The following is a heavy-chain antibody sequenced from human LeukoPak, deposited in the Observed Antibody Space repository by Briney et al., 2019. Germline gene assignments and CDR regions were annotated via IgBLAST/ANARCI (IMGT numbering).Heavy chain of an antibody. J-gene: IGHJ5*02. V-gene: IGHV3-9*01. CDR3: ARGPTYYDYVWGSLSPLGS. CDR2: ISWNSGSI. D-gene: IGHD3-16*01. Sequence: PGRSLRLSCAASGFTFDDYAMHWVRQAPGKGLEWVSGISWNSGSIGYADSVKGRFTISRDNAKNSLYLQMNSLRAEDTAVYYCARGPTYYDYVWGSLSPLGSWGQGTLVTVSS. CDR1: GFTFDDYA.